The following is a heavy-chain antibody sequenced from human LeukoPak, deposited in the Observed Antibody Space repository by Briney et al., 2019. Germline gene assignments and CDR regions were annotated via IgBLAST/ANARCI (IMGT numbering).Heavy chain of an antibody. D-gene: IGHD3-22*01. V-gene: IGHV4-34*01. CDR2: INHSGST. CDR1: GGSFSGYY. CDR3: ARVIVVVITGVRYNWFDP. J-gene: IGHJ5*02. Sequence: SETLSLTCAVYGGSFSGYYWSWIRQPPGKGLEWIGEINHSGSTNYNPSLKSRVTISVDTSKNQFSLKLSSVTAADTAVYYCARVIVVVITGVRYNWFDPWGQGTLVTVSS.